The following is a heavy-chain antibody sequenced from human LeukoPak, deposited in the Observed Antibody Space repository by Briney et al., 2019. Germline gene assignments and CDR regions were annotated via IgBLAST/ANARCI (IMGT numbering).Heavy chain of an antibody. CDR1: GYTFTSYG. J-gene: IGHJ4*02. V-gene: IGHV1-18*01. D-gene: IGHD3-3*01. CDR2: ISACNGNT. CDR3: ARGRSGYHMAPCY. Sequence: ASVNVSCKASGYTFTSYGISWVRQAPGQGLEWMGWISACNGNTNYAQKFQGRVTMTRDTSTSTVYMELSSLRSEDTAVYYCARGRSGYHMAPCYWGQGTLVTVSS.